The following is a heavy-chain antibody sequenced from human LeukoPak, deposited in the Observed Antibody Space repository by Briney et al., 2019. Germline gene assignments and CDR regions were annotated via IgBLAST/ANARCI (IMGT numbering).Heavy chain of an antibody. CDR2: ISCSGSST. Sequence: PGGSLRLSCAASGFTFSRYAMSWVRQAPGKGLEWVSAISCSGSSTYYGDSVKGRFTISRDNSKNTLYLQMNSLRAEDTAVYYRVKAKIAAAGLFDYWGQGTLVTVSS. V-gene: IGHV3-23*01. J-gene: IGHJ4*02. CDR3: VKAKIAAAGLFDY. CDR1: GFTFSRYA. D-gene: IGHD6-13*01.